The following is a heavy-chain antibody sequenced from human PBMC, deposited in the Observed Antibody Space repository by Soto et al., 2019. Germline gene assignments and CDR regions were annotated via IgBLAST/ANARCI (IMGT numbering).Heavy chain of an antibody. CDR3: ARVGYDFWSGYHRGHWFDP. CDR2: MNPNSGNT. J-gene: IGHJ5*02. CDR1: GYTFTSYD. D-gene: IGHD3-3*01. V-gene: IGHV1-8*01. Sequence: VSCKASGYTFTSYDINWVRQATGQGLEWMGWMNPNSGNTGYVQKFQGRVTMTRNTSISTAYMELSSLRSEDTAVYYCARVGYDFWSGYHRGHWFDPWGQGTLVTVSS.